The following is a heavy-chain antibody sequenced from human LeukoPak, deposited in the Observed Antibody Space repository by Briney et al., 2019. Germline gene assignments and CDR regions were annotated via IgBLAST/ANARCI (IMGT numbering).Heavy chain of an antibody. V-gene: IGHV4-38-2*01. CDR2: IYHSGST. D-gene: IGHD2-21*01. CDR1: GYSISSGYY. CDR3: ARSPEVVIAPFDY. J-gene: IGHJ4*02. Sequence: PSETLSLTCAVSGYSISSGYYWGWIRQPPGKGLEWIGSIYHSGSTYYNPSLKSRVTISVDMSKNQFSLKLSSVTAADTAVYYCARSPEVVIAPFDYWGQGTLVTVSS.